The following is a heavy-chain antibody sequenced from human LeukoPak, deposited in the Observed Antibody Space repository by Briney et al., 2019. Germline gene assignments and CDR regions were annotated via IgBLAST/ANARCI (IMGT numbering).Heavy chain of an antibody. CDR2: ISGSGGST. CDR3: AKDGGEYYDILTGYYPRLYYMDV. V-gene: IGHV3-23*01. J-gene: IGHJ6*03. D-gene: IGHD3-9*01. Sequence: GGSLRLSCVASGFTFGTYGMSWVRQAPGKGLEWVSAISGSGGSTYYADSVKGRFTISRDNSKNTLYLQMNSLRAEDTAVYYCAKDGGEYYDILTGYYPRLYYMDVWGKGTTVTISS. CDR1: GFTFGTYG.